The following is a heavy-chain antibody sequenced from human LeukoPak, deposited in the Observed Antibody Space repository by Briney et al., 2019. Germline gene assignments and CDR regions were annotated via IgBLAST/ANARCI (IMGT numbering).Heavy chain of an antibody. CDR1: GFTFDDYA. V-gene: IGHV3-9*01. CDR3: AKSGVYYDILTGYLDY. J-gene: IGHJ4*02. D-gene: IGHD3-9*01. CDR2: ISWNSGSI. Sequence: GGSLRLSCAASGFTFDDYAMHWVRQAPGKGLEWVSGISWNSGSIGYADSVKGRFTISRDKAKNSLYLQMNSLRAEDTDLYYCAKSGVYYDILTGYLDYWGQGTLVTVSS.